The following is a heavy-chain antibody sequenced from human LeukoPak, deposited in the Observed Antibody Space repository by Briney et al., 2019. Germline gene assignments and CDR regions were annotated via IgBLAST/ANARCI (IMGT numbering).Heavy chain of an antibody. CDR3: ARVADVSRYGMDV. CDR1: GGTFSSYA. CDR2: IITIFGTA. Sequence: SVTVSCKASGGTFSSYAISWVRQAPGQGLEWMGGIITIFGTANYAQKFQGRLTITADESTSTAYMELSSLRSEDTAVYYCARVADVSRYGMDVWGQGTTVTVSS. J-gene: IGHJ6*02. V-gene: IGHV1-69*13.